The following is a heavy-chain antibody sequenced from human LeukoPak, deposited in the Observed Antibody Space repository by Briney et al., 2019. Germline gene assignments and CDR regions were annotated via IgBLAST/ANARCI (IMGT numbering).Heavy chain of an antibody. CDR3: ARAASYDFWSGYRSPGPIDY. D-gene: IGHD3-3*01. CDR2: INHSGST. Sequence: SETLSLTCAVYGGSFSGYYWSWIRQPPGKGLDWIGEINHSGSTNYNPSLKSRVTISVDTSKNQFSLKLSSVTAADTAVYYCARAASYDFWSGYRSPGPIDYWGQGTLVTVSS. J-gene: IGHJ4*02. CDR1: GGSFSGYY. V-gene: IGHV4-34*01.